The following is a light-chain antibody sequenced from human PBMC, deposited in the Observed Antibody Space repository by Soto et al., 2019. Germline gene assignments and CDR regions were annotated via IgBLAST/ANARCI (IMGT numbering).Light chain of an antibody. CDR1: QDITNS. CDR2: VAS. CDR3: QHYHNLPLT. J-gene: IGKJ4*01. V-gene: IGKV1-33*01. Sequence: IQMTQSPSSLSASVGDRVTITCQANQDITNSLNWYQHIPGKAPKLLIYVASNLVTGVPSRFSGRGSGTAFTFTISSLQPEDIATYYCQHYHNLPLTFGGGTKVEIK.